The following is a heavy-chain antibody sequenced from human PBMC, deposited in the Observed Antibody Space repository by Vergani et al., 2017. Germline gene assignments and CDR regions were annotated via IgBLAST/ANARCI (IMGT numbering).Heavy chain of an antibody. J-gene: IGHJ5*02. D-gene: IGHD2-2*01. V-gene: IGHV4-4*07. Sequence: QVQLQESGPGLVKPSETLSLTCTVSGGSISSYYWRWIRQPAGKGLEWIGRIYTSGSTNYNPSLKSRVTMSVDTSKNQFSLKLSSVTAADTAVYYCARGGYCSSTSCSTYSWFDPWGQGTLVIVSS. CDR2: IYTSGST. CDR1: GGSISSYY. CDR3: ARGGYCSSTSCSTYSWFDP.